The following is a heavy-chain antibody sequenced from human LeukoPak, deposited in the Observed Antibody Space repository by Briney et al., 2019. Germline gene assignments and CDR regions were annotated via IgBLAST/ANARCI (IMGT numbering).Heavy chain of an antibody. J-gene: IGHJ6*03. CDR1: GGTFSSYA. D-gene: IGHD4-17*01. V-gene: IGHV1-18*01. Sequence: ASVKVSCKASGGTFSSYAISWVRQAPGQGLEWMGRISAYNGNTNYAQKLQGRVTMTTDTSTSTAYMELRSLRSVDTAVYYCARRDYGDNPYYYYYYMDVWGKGTTVTVSS. CDR3: ARRDYGDNPYYYYYYMDV. CDR2: ISAYNGNT.